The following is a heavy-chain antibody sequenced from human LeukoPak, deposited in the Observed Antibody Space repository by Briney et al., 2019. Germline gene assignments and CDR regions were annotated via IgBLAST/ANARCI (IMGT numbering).Heavy chain of an antibody. V-gene: IGHV1-8*01. D-gene: IGHD2-15*01. J-gene: IGHJ5*02. Sequence: GASVKVSCKASGYTFTSYDINWVRQATGQGLEWMGWMNPNSGNTGYAQKFQGRVTMTRNTSISTAYMELSSLRSEDTVVYYCARGRYCSGGSCYHENWFDPWGQGTLVTVSS. CDR3: ARGRYCSGGSCYHENWFDP. CDR1: GYTFTSYD. CDR2: MNPNSGNT.